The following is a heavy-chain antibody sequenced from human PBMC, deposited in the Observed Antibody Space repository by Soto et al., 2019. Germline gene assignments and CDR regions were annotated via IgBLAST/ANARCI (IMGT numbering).Heavy chain of an antibody. CDR2: ISHSGST. Sequence: PSETLSLTCTVSGGSIRSYCWTWIRQPPGKGLEWIGEISHSGSTNYNPSLKSRVTISVDTSKNQFSLKLSSVTAADTAVYYCARGTHYYYYMDVWGKGTTVTVSS. J-gene: IGHJ6*03. CDR3: ARGTHYYYYMDV. CDR1: GGSIRSYC. V-gene: IGHV4-59*12.